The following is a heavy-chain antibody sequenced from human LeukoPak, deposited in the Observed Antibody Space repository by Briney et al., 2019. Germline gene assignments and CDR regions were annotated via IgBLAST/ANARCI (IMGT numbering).Heavy chain of an antibody. V-gene: IGHV4-39*01. CDR2: IYYSGGT. J-gene: IGHJ6*03. CDR3: ARRGMVLRYYYYMDV. D-gene: IGHD3-10*01. Sequence: PSETLSLTCTVSGGSISSSSYYWGWIRQPPGKGLEWIGSIYYSGGTYYNPSLKSRVTISVDTSKNQFSLKLSSVTAADTAVYYCARRGMVLRYYYYMDVWGKGTTVTISS. CDR1: GGSISSSSYY.